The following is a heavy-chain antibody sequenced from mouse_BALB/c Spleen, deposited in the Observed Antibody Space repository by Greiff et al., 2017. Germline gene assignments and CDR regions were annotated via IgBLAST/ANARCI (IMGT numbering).Heavy chain of an antibody. CDR2: INPSNGGT. D-gene: IGHD1-1*01. Sequence: QVQLQQPGAELVKSGASVQLSCMASGYTLSRYYTYCVQKSPVQGLEWIGGINPSNGGTNFNEKFKSKATLTVDKSSSTAYMQLSSLTSEDSAVYYCTRDYSGSSYYYHAMDNWVQGTSVT. CDR3: TRDYSGSSYYYHAMDN. J-gene: IGHJ4*01. V-gene: IGHV1S16*01. CDR1: GYTLSRYY.